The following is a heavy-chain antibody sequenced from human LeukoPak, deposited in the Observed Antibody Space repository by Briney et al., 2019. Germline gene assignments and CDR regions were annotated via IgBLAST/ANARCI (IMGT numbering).Heavy chain of an antibody. Sequence: PSETLSLTCTVSGGSISSHYWSWIRQPPGKGLEWIGYIYYSGSTNYNPSLKSRVTISVDTSKNQLSLKLSSVTAADTAVYYCARGFRDFWSGYAWFDPWGQGTLVTVSS. CDR1: GGSISSHY. V-gene: IGHV4-59*11. D-gene: IGHD3-3*01. CDR3: ARGFRDFWSGYAWFDP. CDR2: IYYSGST. J-gene: IGHJ5*02.